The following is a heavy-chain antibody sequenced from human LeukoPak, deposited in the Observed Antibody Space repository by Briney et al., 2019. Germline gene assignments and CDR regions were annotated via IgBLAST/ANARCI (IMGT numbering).Heavy chain of an antibody. Sequence: GSVKVSCKVSGYTLTELSMHWVRQAPGKGLEWMGGFDPEDGETIYAQKFQGGVTMTEDTSTDTAYMELSSLRSEDTAVYYCATALASQPDSSGYYYLPDYWGQGTLVTVSS. CDR1: GYTLTELS. V-gene: IGHV1-24*01. J-gene: IGHJ4*02. D-gene: IGHD3-22*01. CDR3: ATALASQPDSSGYYYLPDY. CDR2: FDPEDGET.